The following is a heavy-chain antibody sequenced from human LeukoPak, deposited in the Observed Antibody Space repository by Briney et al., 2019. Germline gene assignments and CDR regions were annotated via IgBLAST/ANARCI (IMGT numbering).Heavy chain of an antibody. D-gene: IGHD3-10*01. CDR1: GFTFSSYW. Sequence: PGGSLRLSCAASGFTFSSYWMHWVRQAPGKGLVWVSRINSDGSSTSYADSVKGRFTISRDNAKNTLYLQMNSLRAEDTAVYYCARDSHYYGSGSLGYWFDPWGQGTLVTVSS. J-gene: IGHJ5*02. CDR2: INSDGSST. V-gene: IGHV3-74*01. CDR3: ARDSHYYGSGSLGYWFDP.